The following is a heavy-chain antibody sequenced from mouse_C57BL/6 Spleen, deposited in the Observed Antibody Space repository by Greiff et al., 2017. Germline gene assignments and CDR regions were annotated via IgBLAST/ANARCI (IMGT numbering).Heavy chain of an antibody. CDR1: GYTFTAYE. D-gene: IGHD2-12*01. CDR3: TSYYSYYYAMDY. J-gene: IGHJ4*01. Sequence: QVHVKQSGAELVRPGASVTLSCKASGYTFTAYEMHWVKQTPVHGLEWIGAIDPETGGTAYNQKFKGKAILTADKSSSTAYMELRSLTSEDSAVYYCTSYYSYYYAMDYWGQGTSVTVSS. CDR2: IDPETGGT. V-gene: IGHV1-15*01.